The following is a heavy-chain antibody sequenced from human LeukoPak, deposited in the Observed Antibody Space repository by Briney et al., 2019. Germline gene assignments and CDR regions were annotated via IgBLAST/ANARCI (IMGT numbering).Heavy chain of an antibody. CDR2: ISGSGGST. Sequence: PGGSLRLSCAASGFTFSSSAMSWVRQAPGKGLEWVSAISGSGGSTYYADSVKGRFTISRDNSKNTLYLQMNSLRAEDTAVYYCAKTGMVVVPAAKGFDYWGQGTLVTVSS. CDR3: AKTGMVVVPAAKGFDY. CDR1: GFTFSSSA. J-gene: IGHJ4*02. D-gene: IGHD2-2*01. V-gene: IGHV3-23*01.